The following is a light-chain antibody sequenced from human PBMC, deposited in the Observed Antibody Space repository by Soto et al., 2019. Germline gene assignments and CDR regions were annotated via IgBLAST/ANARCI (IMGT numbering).Light chain of an antibody. Sequence: QSALTQPASVSGSLGQSITVSCTGTSSDVGAYKYVSWYQQHPGKAPKLLIYNVKYRASGLSDRFSGSKSGATASLTISGLQAEDEANYFCRSDTTTNPFVFGTGTKLTVL. CDR2: NVK. J-gene: IGLJ1*01. V-gene: IGLV2-14*01. CDR3: RSDTTTNPFV. CDR1: SSDVGAYKY.